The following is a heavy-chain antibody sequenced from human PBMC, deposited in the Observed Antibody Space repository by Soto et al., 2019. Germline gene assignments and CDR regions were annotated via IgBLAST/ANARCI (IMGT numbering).Heavy chain of an antibody. CDR1: GFTVSSNY. CDR2: IYSGGST. J-gene: IGHJ5*02. Sequence: ESGGGLVQPGGSLRLSCAASGFTVSSNYMSWVRQAPGKGLEWVSVIYSGGSTYYADSVKGRFTISRDNSKNTLYLQMNSLRAEDTAVYYCARDYSSSSGGWFDPWGQGTLVTVSS. V-gene: IGHV3-66*01. D-gene: IGHD6-6*01. CDR3: ARDYSSSSGGWFDP.